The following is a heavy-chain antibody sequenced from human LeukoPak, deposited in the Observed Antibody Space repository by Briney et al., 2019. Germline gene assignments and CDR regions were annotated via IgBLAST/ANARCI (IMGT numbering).Heavy chain of an antibody. Sequence: PSQTLSLTCTVSGGSISSGDYYWSWIRQPPGKGLEWIGYIYYSGSTYYNPSLKSRVTISVDTSKNQFSLKLSSVTAADTAVYYCARRPQAYYYDSSGWVFDYWGQGTLVTVSS. J-gene: IGHJ4*02. CDR1: GGSISSGDYY. D-gene: IGHD3-22*01. V-gene: IGHV4-30-4*01. CDR2: IYYSGST. CDR3: ARRPQAYYYDSSGWVFDY.